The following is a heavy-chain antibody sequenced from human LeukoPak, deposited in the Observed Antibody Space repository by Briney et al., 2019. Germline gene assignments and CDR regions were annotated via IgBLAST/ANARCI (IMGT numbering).Heavy chain of an antibody. Sequence: GGSLRFSCAASGFTFNSYAMSWVRQAPGKGLEWVSAVSGSGGSTNYADSVKGRFTISRDNAKNTLYLQMNSLRAEDTAVYYCARDGSSWSNWLDPWGQGTLVTVSS. J-gene: IGHJ5*02. D-gene: IGHD6-13*01. CDR1: GFTFNSYA. CDR2: VSGSGGST. CDR3: ARDGSSWSNWLDP. V-gene: IGHV3-23*01.